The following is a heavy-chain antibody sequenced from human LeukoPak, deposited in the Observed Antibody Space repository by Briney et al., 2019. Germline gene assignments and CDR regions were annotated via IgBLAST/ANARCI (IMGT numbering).Heavy chain of an antibody. J-gene: IGHJ4*02. CDR1: GFTFSSYN. CDR3: ARAMYGDPYYFDY. Sequence: PGGSLRLSCAASGFTFSSYNMNWVRQAPGKGLEWVSSISSSSSYIYYADSVKGRFTFSRDNAKNSLYLQMNSLRAEDTAVYYCARAMYGDPYYFDYWGQGTLVTVSS. V-gene: IGHV3-21*01. D-gene: IGHD4-17*01. CDR2: ISSSSSYI.